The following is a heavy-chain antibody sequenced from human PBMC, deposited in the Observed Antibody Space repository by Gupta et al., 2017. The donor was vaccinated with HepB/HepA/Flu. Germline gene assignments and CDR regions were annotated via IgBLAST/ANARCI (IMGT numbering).Heavy chain of an antibody. J-gene: IGHJ4*02. CDR3: ARDRLRNYLDC. Sequence: EVQLVEHGGGLVQPGGSLRLSCAASGFAFSSYRVTWVRQTPGKGLEGEANISQDGSVRSYLDSVKCRFTIARDNDNDSLYLQMNSLRAEDTTVYYCARDRLRNYLDCWCQGTLVTVSS. CDR2: ISQDGSVR. V-gene: IGHV3-7*01. CDR1: GFAFSSYR. D-gene: IGHD4-11*01.